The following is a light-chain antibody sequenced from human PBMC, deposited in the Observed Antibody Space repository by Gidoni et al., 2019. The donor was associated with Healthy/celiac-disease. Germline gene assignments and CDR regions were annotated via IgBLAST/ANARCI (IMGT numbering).Light chain of an antibody. V-gene: IGKV1-39*01. Sequence: DIQMTQSPSSLSASVGDRVTITCRASQSISSYLNWYQQKPGKAPKLLIYAASSLQSGVRSRFSGSGSGTDFTLTISSLQPEDFETYYCQQSYSTPFTFGPGTKVDIK. CDR1: QSISSY. CDR2: AAS. CDR3: QQSYSTPFT. J-gene: IGKJ3*01.